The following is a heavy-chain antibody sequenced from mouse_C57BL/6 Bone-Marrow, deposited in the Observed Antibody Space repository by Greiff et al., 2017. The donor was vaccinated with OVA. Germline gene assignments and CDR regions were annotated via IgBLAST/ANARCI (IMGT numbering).Heavy chain of an antibody. CDR3: ARHEGYYYGSSSRRYFDV. CDR2: FYPGSGSI. V-gene: IGHV1-62-2*01. CDR1: GYTFTEYT. Sequence: QVQLQQSGAELVKPGASVKLSCKASGYTFTEYTIHWVKQRSGQGLEWIGWFYPGSGSIKYNEKFKDKATLTADKSSSTVYMELSRLTSEYSAVYFCARHEGYYYGSSSRRYFDVWGTGTTVTVSS. J-gene: IGHJ1*03. D-gene: IGHD1-1*01.